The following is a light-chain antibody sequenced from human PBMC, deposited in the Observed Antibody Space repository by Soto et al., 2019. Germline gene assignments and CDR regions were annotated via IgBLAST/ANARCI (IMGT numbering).Light chain of an antibody. J-gene: IGKJ1*01. CDR3: QQYGTSPRT. V-gene: IGKV3-20*01. CDR2: GTS. CDR1: HTISSSY. Sequence: EIVLTQSPGTLSLSPGERATLSCRASHTISSSYLAWYQQKPGQAPRLLISGTSTRATGIPDRFSGSASGTDFTLTISRLEPEDFAVYYCQQYGTSPRTFGQGTRV.